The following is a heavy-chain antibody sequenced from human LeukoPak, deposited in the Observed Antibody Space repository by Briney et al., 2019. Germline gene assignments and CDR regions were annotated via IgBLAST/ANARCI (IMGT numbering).Heavy chain of an antibody. J-gene: IGHJ6*03. D-gene: IGHD1-26*01. CDR1: GGTFSSYA. CDR2: IIPIFGTA. CDR3: ARLHFPYSGSYSRYYYYYYMDV. V-gene: IGHV1-69*05. Sequence: AASVKVSCKASGGTFSSYAISWVRQAPGQGLEWMGGIIPIFGTANYAQKFQGRVTITTDESTSTAYMELSSLRSEDTAVYYCARLHFPYSGSYSRYYYYYYMDVWGKGTTVTVSS.